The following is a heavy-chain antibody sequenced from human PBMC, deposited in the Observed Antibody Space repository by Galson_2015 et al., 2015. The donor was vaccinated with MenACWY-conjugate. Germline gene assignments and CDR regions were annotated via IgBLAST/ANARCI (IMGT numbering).Heavy chain of an antibody. Sequence: SLRLSCAGSGFTFRQYAMSWVRQAPGTGLEWVAIISDSGAATHYIDSVKGRFTISRDNSKNTLYLQMSRLRAEDTALYYCAKEVYMDVWGKGTTVPVSS. J-gene: IGHJ6*03. V-gene: IGHV3-23*01. CDR2: ISDSGAAT. CDR1: GFTFRQYA. CDR3: AKEVYMDV.